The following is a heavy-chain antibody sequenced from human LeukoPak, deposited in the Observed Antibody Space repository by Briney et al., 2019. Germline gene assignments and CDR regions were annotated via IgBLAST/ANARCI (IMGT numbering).Heavy chain of an antibody. CDR2: IYYSGST. CDR1: GGSISSHY. V-gene: IGHV4-59*11. J-gene: IGHJ6*02. Sequence: PSETLSLTCTGSGGSISSHYWSWIRQPPGKGLEWSGYIYYSGSTNYNPSLKSRVTISVDTSKNQFSLKLSSVTAADTAVYYCAREASSSWYHYYGMDVWGQGTTVTVSS. CDR3: AREASSSWYHYYGMDV. D-gene: IGHD6-13*01.